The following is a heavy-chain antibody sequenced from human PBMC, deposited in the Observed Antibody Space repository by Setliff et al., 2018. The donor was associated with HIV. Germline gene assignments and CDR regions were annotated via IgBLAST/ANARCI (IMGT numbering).Heavy chain of an antibody. CDR3: ARWAAAGTGWFDP. J-gene: IGHJ5*02. CDR2: ISPYTGDT. Sequence: ASVKVSCKAFGYSFTTYGITWVRQAPGQGLEWMGWISPYTGDTNYAQNLQGRVTMTMDTSTSTAYMEVRSLRSDDTAVYYCARWAAAGTGWFDPWGQGTLVTV. CDR1: GYSFTTYG. V-gene: IGHV1-18*01. D-gene: IGHD6-13*01.